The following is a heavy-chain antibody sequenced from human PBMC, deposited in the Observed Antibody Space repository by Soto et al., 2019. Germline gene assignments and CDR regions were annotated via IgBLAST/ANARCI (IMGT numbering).Heavy chain of an antibody. V-gene: IGHV3-21*01. CDR2: ISSSSSYI. CDR3: SRYYDSLTGYNY. D-gene: IGHD3-9*01. CDR1: GFSFSTYN. Sequence: EVQVVESGGGLVKPGGSLRLSCAVSGFSFSTYNMNWVRQAPGKGLQWVSSISSSSSYIYYADSVKGRFTISRDNAKNTLYLQMYCLRVEATAVYYCSRYYDSLTGYNYWGQGTLVIVSS. J-gene: IGHJ4*02.